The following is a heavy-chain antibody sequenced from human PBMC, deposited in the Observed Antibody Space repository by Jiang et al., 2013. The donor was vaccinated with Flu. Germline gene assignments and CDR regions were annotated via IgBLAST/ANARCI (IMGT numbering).Heavy chain of an antibody. CDR2: IYINGDT. J-gene: IGHJ1*01. CDR1: GGSLSSGNYF. CDR3: ARSTVVTAALAGKYFQV. D-gene: IGHD4-23*01. Sequence: GSGLVKPSQTLSLTCTVSGGSLSSGNYFWSWIRQPAGKGLEWVGRIYINGDTNYNPSLKSRVTISGDMSSNQFSLKLRSVTAADTAVYYCARSTVVTAALAGKYFQVWGQGTLVTVSS. V-gene: IGHV4-61*02.